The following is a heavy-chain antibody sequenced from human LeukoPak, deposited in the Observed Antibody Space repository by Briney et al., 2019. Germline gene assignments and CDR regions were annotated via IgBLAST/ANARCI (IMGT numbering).Heavy chain of an antibody. J-gene: IGHJ4*02. CDR1: GLTVSSNC. Sequence: GGSLRLSCAASGLTVSSNCMSWVRQAPGKGLEWVSFIYSGGNTYYADSVKGRFTISRDNSKNTVHLQMNSLKTEDTAVYYCITCCSVPRRSTVTPNWGQGTLVTVSS. CDR3: ITCCSVPRRSTVTPN. V-gene: IGHV3-53*01. D-gene: IGHD4-17*01. CDR2: IYSGGNT.